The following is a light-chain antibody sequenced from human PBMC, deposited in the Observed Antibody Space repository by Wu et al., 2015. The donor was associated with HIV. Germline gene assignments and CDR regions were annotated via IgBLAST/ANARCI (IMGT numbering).Light chain of an antibody. CDR1: QSISDW. V-gene: IGKV1-5*03. Sequence: DIQLTQAPSSLSPSVGDRVTITCRASQSISDWLAWYQQKPGKAPKLLIYKASSLESGVPSRFSGSGSGTEFTLTISSLQPDDFATYYCQQYHSWPLTFGGGTKVEIK. J-gene: IGKJ4*01. CDR2: KAS. CDR3: QQYHSWPLT.